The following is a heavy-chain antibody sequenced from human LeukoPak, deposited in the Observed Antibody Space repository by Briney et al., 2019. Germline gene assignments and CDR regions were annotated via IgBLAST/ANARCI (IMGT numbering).Heavy chain of an antibody. V-gene: IGHV5-51*01. CDR3: ARIKDIVVVPAAGGDAFDI. Sequence: GESLKISCKGSGYSFTSYWIGWVRQMPAKGLEWMGIIYPGDSDTGYSPSFQGQVTISADKSISTAYLQWSSLKASDTAMYYCARIKDIVVVPAAGGDAFDIWGQGTMVTVSS. D-gene: IGHD2-2*01. CDR2: IYPGDSDT. J-gene: IGHJ3*02. CDR1: GYSFTSYW.